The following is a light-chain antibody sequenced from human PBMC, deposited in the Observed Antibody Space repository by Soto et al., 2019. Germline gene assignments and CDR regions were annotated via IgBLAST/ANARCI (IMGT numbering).Light chain of an antibody. CDR3: QHLNTYPLT. Sequence: DIPLTQSPSFLSASVGDRVTITCRASQDISSSLAWYQQKPGKAPELLIYGASTLQSGVPSRFGGSGSGTEFTLTISSLQPGDFATYYCQHLNTYPLTFGGGTKVEIK. J-gene: IGKJ4*01. CDR1: QDISSS. V-gene: IGKV1-9*01. CDR2: GAS.